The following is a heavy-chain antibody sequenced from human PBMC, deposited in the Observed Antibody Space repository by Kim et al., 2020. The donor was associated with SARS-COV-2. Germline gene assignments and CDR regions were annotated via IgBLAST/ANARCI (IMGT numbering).Heavy chain of an antibody. D-gene: IGHD3-16*02. V-gene: IGHV1-2*06. CDR3: AVFAGRDLNLAELSDFDF. Sequence: ASVKVSCKSSGYTFTLYWLNWVRQAPGQGLEWMGRINPNSGVTNYAQKFQGRVTLTRDTSITTAYMELTGLTSDDTAMYYCAVFAGRDLNLAELSDFDFWGQGTLVTVSS. J-gene: IGHJ4*02. CDR2: INPNSGVT. CDR1: GYTFTLYW.